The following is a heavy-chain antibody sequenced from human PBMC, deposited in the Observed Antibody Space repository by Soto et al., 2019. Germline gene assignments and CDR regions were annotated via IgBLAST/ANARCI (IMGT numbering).Heavy chain of an antibody. CDR1: GFTFSSYS. CDR2: ISSSSSTI. Sequence: GGSLRLSCAASGFTFSSYSMNWVGQAPGKGLEWVSYISSSSSTIYYADSVKGRFTISRDNAKNSLYLQMNSLRDEDTAVYYCVRGIQSWIQIAMDVWGKGPTLTVSS. V-gene: IGHV3-48*02. J-gene: IGHJ6*04. CDR3: VRGIQSWIQIAMDV. D-gene: IGHD5-18*01.